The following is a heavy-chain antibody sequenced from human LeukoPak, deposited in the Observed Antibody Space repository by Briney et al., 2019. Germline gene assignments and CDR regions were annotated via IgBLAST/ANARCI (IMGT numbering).Heavy chain of an antibody. J-gene: IGHJ4*02. V-gene: IGHV3-30-3*01. CDR1: GFTFSSYA. Sequence: GRSLRLSCAASGFTFSSYAMHWVRQAPGKGLEWVAVISYDGSNKYYADSVKGRFTISRDNSKNTLYLQMNSLRAEDTAVYYCARVAGVQLWTYYFDYWGQGTLVTVSS. CDR2: ISYDGSNK. D-gene: IGHD5-18*01. CDR3: ARVAGVQLWTYYFDY.